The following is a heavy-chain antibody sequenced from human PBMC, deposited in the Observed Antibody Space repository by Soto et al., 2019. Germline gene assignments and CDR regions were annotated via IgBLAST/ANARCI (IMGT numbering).Heavy chain of an antibody. CDR3: AREAIVGASIYRSFEA. CDR1: GDSMSSYY. CDR2: IYTSGST. V-gene: IGHV4-4*07. J-gene: IGHJ4*02. Sequence: SETLSLTCTVSGDSMSSYYWSWIRQPAGKGLEWIGRIYTSGSTTYNPSLKSRVTMSLDTSKNQFSLKLSSVTAADTAAYYCAREAIVGASIYRSFEAWGQGTLVTVS. D-gene: IGHD1-26*01.